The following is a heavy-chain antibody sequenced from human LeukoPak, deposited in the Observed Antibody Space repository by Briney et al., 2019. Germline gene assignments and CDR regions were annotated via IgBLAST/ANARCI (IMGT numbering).Heavy chain of an antibody. D-gene: IGHD3-10*01. CDR2: INHSGSM. V-gene: IGHV4-34*01. CDR3: GGSDYGSGSFYTRNQIDY. CDR1: GDSFSGFD. J-gene: IGHJ4*02. Sequence: PSETLSLTCAVYGDSFSGFDWNWIRQPPGGGLDWIGEINHSGSMNSNPSLKSRVIISVDTSKNQFSLKLSSVTAADTAVYYCGGSDYGSGSFYTRNQIDYWGQGTQVTVSS.